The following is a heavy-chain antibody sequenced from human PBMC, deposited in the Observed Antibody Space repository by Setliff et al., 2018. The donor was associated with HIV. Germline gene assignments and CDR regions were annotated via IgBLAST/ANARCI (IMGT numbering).Heavy chain of an antibody. J-gene: IGHJ4*01. CDR3: ARGASYCNHGVCHLFDY. CDR2: INHSGRA. CDR1: GESFSGYY. D-gene: IGHD2-8*01. Sequence: SETLSLTCAVYGESFSGYYWTWIRQPAGKGLEWLGEINHSGRARYNPSLKSRVTILVDTSKNQFSLRLSSVTAADTAVYYCARGASYCNHGVCHLFDYWGHGNRVTVSS. V-gene: IGHV4-34*01.